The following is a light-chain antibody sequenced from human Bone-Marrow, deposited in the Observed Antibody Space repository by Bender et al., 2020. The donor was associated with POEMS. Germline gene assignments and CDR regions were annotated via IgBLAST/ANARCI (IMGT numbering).Light chain of an antibody. CDR3: SSYRSGSTLWV. Sequence: QSVLTQPPSASGTPGQRVTISCSGSSSNVGRNNVNWYQQHPGKAPKLMIYDVSNRPSGVSNRFSGSKSGNTASLTISGLQAEDEANYYCSSYRSGSTLWVFGGGTKLTVL. V-gene: IGLV2-14*03. J-gene: IGLJ3*02. CDR1: SSNVGRNN. CDR2: DVS.